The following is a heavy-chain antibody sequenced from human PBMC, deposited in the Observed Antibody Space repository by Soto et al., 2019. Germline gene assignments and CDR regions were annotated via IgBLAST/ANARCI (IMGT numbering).Heavy chain of an antibody. D-gene: IGHD6-6*01. Sequence: QVQLVESGGGVVQPGRSLRLSCAAPGFTFSSYGMHWVRQAPGTGLEWVAVIAYDGSNRYYADSVKGRFTISSDNAKNTLYLQMNSMRGKDTAVYDCANPVIAARLFGDDYGRAVWGQGTTVTVSS. V-gene: IGHV3-30*18. J-gene: IGHJ6*02. CDR2: IAYDGSNR. CDR1: GFTFSSYG. CDR3: ANPVIAARLFGDDYGRAV.